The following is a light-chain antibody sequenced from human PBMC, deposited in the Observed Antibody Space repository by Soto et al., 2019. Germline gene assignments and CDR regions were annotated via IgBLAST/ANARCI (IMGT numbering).Light chain of an antibody. Sequence: EIVLTQSPDTLSLSPGERATLSCRASQSVSNSYLAWYQQKPGQAPRLRIYGASVRATGIPDRFSGGESGTDFTVTISRLEPEDFAVYYCQQYGSPPLTFGPGTKVDIK. CDR2: GAS. V-gene: IGKV3-20*01. J-gene: IGKJ3*01. CDR1: QSVSNSY. CDR3: QQYGSPPLT.